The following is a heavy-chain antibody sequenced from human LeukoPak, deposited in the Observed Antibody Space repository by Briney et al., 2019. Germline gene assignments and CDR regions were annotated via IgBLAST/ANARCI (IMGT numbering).Heavy chain of an antibody. D-gene: IGHD3/OR15-3a*01. V-gene: IGHV1-2*02. CDR3: ARDLVGGFWTYSGAFDI. J-gene: IGHJ3*02. CDR2: INPNSGGT. CDR1: GYTFTGYY. Sequence: ASVKVSCKASGYTFTGYYMHWVRQAPEQGLEWMGWINPNSGGTNYAQKFQGRVTMTRDTSISTAYMELSRLRSDDTAVYYCARDLVGGFWTYSGAFDIWGQGTMVTVSS.